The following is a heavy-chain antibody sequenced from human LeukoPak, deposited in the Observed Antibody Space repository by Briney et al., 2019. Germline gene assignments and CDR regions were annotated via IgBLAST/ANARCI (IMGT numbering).Heavy chain of an antibody. J-gene: IGHJ4*02. V-gene: IGHV3-23*01. CDR1: GFTFSSYG. Sequence: GGSLRLSCAASGFTFSSYGMSWVRQAPGKGLEWVSAISGSGGSTYYADSVKGRFTISRDNSKNTLYLQMNSLRAEDTAVYYCAKDQPSDSSGYYYHIGYWGQGTLVTVSS. CDR2: ISGSGGST. D-gene: IGHD3-22*01. CDR3: AKDQPSDSSGYYYHIGY.